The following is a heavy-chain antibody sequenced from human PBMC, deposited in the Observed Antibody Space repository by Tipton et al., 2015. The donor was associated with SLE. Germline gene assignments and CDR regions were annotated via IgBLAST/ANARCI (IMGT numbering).Heavy chain of an antibody. CDR3: ARRDRRLFQH. Sequence: QLVQSGAEVKKPGESLRISCKGSGYSFTSYGISWVRQAPGQGLEWMGWISAYNGNTNYAQKLQGRVTMTTDTSTSTAYMELRSLRSDDTAVYYCARRDRRLFQHWGQGTLVTVSS. J-gene: IGHJ1*01. D-gene: IGHD1-14*01. CDR1: GYSFTSYG. V-gene: IGHV1-18*04. CDR2: ISAYNGNT.